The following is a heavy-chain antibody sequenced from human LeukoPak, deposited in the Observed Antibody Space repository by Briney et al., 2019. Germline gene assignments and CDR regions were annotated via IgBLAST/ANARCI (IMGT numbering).Heavy chain of an antibody. CDR2: INHSGST. V-gene: IGHV4-34*01. D-gene: IGHD3-22*01. J-gene: IGHJ5*02. CDR1: GGSFSGYY. CDR3: ARARSYYDSSGYYYWFDP. Sequence: SETLSLTCAVYGGSFSGYYWSWIRQPPGKGLEWFGEINHSGSTNYNPSLKSRVTISVDTSKNQFSLKLSSVTAADTAVYYCARARSYYDSSGYYYWFDPWGQGTLVTVSS.